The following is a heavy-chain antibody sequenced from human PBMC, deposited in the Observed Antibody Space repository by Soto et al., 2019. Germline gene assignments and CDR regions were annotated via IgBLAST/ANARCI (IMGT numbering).Heavy chain of an antibody. D-gene: IGHD3-10*01. CDR1: GFTFSSYA. J-gene: IGHJ6*02. V-gene: IGHV3-33*08. CDR3: ARESSLLWFGELFRRTYYGMDV. Sequence: GGSLRLSCAASGFTFSSYAMHWVRQAPGKGLEWVAVIWYDGSNKYYADSVKGRFTISRGNSKNTLYLQMNSLRAEDTAVYYCARESSLLWFGELFRRTYYGMDVWGQGTTVTVSS. CDR2: IWYDGSNK.